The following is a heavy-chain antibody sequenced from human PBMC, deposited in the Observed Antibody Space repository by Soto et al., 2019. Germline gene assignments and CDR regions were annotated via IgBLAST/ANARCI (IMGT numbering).Heavy chain of an antibody. V-gene: IGHV1-3*01. CDR2: INAGNGNT. J-gene: IGHJ6*02. D-gene: IGHD6-13*01. Sequence: VQLVQSGAEVKKPGASVKVSCKASGYTFTSYAMHWVRQAPGQRLEWMGWINAGNGNTKYSQKFQGRVTITRDTSASTAYMELSSLRSEDTAVYYCARDHSSSWHYYYYGMDVWGQGTTVTVSS. CDR3: ARDHSSSWHYYYYGMDV. CDR1: GYTFTSYA.